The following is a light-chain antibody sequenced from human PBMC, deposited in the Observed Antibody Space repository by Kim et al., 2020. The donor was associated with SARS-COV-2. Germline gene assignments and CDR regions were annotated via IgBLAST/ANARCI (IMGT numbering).Light chain of an antibody. V-gene: IGLV1-40*01. CDR1: SSNIGAGYD. Sequence: QSVLTQTPSVSGATGQRVTISCTGSSSNIGAGYDVHWYQQLPGTVPKLLIYGNSNRPSGVPDRFSGSKSGTSASLAITGLQAEDEADYYCQSYDSSLSGWVFGGGTQLTVL. J-gene: IGLJ3*02. CDR3: QSYDSSLSGWV. CDR2: GNS.